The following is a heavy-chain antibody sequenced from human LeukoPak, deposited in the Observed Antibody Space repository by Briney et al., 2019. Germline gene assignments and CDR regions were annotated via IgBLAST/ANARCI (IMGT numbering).Heavy chain of an antibody. CDR2: ILPGDSDT. CDR3: ARHPDDYFDY. D-gene: IGHD3-16*01. Sequence: GESLKISCKGSGYRFTSYWIGWVRQMPGKGLEDMGIILPGDSDTRYSPSFQGQVTISVDNSISTAYLQWSSLEASDTAIYYCARHPDDYFDYWGQGTLVTVSS. CDR1: GYRFTSYW. J-gene: IGHJ4*02. V-gene: IGHV5-51*01.